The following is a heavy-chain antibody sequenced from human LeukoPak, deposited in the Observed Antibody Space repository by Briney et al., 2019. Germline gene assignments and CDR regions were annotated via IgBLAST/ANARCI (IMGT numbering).Heavy chain of an antibody. J-gene: IGHJ6*02. CDR1: GGSMSSSC. V-gene: IGHV4-59*08. CDR3: ARTPANCSGGRCPPGDYQYYYGMDV. CDR2: IYYSGNT. D-gene: IGHD2-15*01. Sequence: SETLSLTCTVSGGSMSSSCWSWVRQPPGQGLEWLGYIYYSGNTKYNPSLKSRGTISVDTSKNQFSLELRSVTAADTAVYYCARTPANCSGGRCPPGDYQYYYGMDVWGQGTTVTVSS.